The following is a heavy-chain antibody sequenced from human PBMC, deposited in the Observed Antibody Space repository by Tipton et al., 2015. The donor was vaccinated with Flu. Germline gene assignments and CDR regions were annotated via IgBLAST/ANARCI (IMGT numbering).Heavy chain of an antibody. V-gene: IGHV4-38-2*01. CDR3: ARRQSTSPWGLDYFDF. D-gene: IGHD2-2*01. CDR1: GYSISSGYY. J-gene: IGHJ4*02. CDR2: VGTMSHSGRT. Sequence: TLSLTCAVSGYSISSGYYWGWIRQPPGKGLEWIGTVGTMSHSGRTYYNPSLKSRVTISVDTSKNQFYLKLNSVTAADTAVYYCARRQSTSPWGLDYFDFWGRGTLVTVSS.